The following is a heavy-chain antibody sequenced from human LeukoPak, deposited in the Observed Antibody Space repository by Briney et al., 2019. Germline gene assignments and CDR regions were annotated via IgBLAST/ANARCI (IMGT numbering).Heavy chain of an antibody. Sequence: PGGSLRLSCVASGFTFTNYWMNWVRQTPGKGLEWVVNIKPDGSEKYYVDSVKGRFTISRDNAKNSLYLQMDSLRAEDTAVYYCARILAWGQGTLVTVSS. CDR1: GFTFTNYW. D-gene: IGHD2-15*01. CDR3: ARILA. V-gene: IGHV3-7*03. CDR2: IKPDGSEK. J-gene: IGHJ5*02.